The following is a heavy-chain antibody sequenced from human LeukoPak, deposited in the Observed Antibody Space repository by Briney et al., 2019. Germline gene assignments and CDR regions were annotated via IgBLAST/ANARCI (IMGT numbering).Heavy chain of an antibody. D-gene: IGHD3-3*01. J-gene: IGHJ5*02. CDR1: GFTFSSYW. CDR3: AREVADYDFWSGYSSYNWFDP. Sequence: GGSLRLSCAASGFTFSSYWMRWVRQAPGKGLEWVANIKQDGSEKNYVDSVKGRFTISRDNAKNSLYLQMNSLRAEDTAVYYCAREVADYDFWSGYSSYNWFDPWGQGTLVTVSS. V-gene: IGHV3-7*03. CDR2: IKQDGSEK.